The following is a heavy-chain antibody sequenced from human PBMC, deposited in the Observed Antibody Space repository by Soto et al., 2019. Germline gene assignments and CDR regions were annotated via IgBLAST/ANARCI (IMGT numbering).Heavy chain of an antibody. CDR1: GYSFTSYG. CDR2: ISPYSGHT. Sequence: QGQLVQSGGEVTKPGASVKDSCNASGYSFTSYGISWVRQAPGQGLEWMGGISPYSGHTKDAQKVQGRVTLTTETSTGTAYMELRSLASDDTAVYYCARDRCTTAKCYTHHLDVWGQGTTVIVSS. V-gene: IGHV1-18*04. J-gene: IGHJ6*02. CDR3: ARDRCTTAKCYTHHLDV. D-gene: IGHD2-8*01.